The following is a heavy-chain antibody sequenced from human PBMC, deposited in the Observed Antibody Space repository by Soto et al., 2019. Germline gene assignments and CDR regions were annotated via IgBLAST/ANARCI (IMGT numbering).Heavy chain of an antibody. V-gene: IGHV3-23*01. CDR1: GFTFSSYG. Sequence: EVQLLESGGGLVQPGGSLRLSCAASGFTFSSYGMNWVRLAPGEGPEWVSTVSPAGTTLYADSVRGRFTISRDNSKSTVDLQMNGLRVDDTAIYYCVRSWAYWGRGTVVTVSS. CDR2: VSPAGTT. D-gene: IGHD6-13*01. CDR3: VRSWAY. J-gene: IGHJ4*02.